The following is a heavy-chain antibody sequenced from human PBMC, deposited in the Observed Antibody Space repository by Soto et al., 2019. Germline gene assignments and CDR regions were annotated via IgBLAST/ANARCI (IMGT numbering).Heavy chain of an antibody. D-gene: IGHD3-3*01. J-gene: IGHJ4*02. CDR1: GGSFSGFD. CDR3: ARGGQGRGSYEFLSGPASARDN. CDR2: IKHSGIT. Sequence: QEQLQQWGAGLLKPSETLSLTCAVYGGSFSGFDWSWIRQPPGKGLEWSGEIKHSGITNYNPSLKSRVTMSVDKSKNQFSLNLRSVTGSDTAVYFCARGGQGRGSYEFLSGPASARDNWGQGNGVTVSS. V-gene: IGHV4-34*01.